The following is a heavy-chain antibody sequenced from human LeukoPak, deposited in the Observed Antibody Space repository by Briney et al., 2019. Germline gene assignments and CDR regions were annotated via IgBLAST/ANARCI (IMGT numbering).Heavy chain of an antibody. Sequence: ASVKVSCKASGYTFTSYYMHWVRQAPGQGREWMGIINPSGGSTSYAQKFQGRVTMTRDMSTSTVYMELSSLRSEDTAVYYCARDLGGSGSYYNLLNYWGQGTLVTVSS. V-gene: IGHV1-46*01. J-gene: IGHJ4*02. CDR1: GYTFTSYY. CDR3: ARDLGGSGSYYNLLNY. CDR2: INPSGGST. D-gene: IGHD3-10*01.